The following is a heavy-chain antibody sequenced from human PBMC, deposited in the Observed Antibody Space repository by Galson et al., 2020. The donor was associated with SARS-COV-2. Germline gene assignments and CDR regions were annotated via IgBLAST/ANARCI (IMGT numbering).Heavy chain of an antibody. CDR2: IYYDGST. V-gene: IGHV4-59*01. Sequence: ETSETLSLTCNVSGGSITNYYWNWIRQSPEKGLEWIGYIYYDGSTNYNPPLKSRVTLSVDTSNNQFSLKLSSVTAADTATYFCARNKKNLSWLPRYGYDAVDIWGQGTMVTVSS. CDR3: ARNKKNLSWLPRYGYDAVDI. J-gene: IGHJ3*02. CDR1: GGSITNYY. D-gene: IGHD5-18*01.